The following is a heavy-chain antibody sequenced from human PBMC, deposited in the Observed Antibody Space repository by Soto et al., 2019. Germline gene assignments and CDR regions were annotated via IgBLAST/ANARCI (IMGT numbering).Heavy chain of an antibody. Sequence: GPSVKVSCKASGYTFTGYYMHWVRQAPGQGLEWMGWINPNSGGTNYAQKFQGRVTMTRDTSISTAYMELSRLRSDDTAVYYCARDGAYYDILTGWPYWGQGTLVTSPQ. CDR3: ARDGAYYDILTGWPY. CDR1: GYTFTGYY. V-gene: IGHV1-2*02. J-gene: IGHJ4*02. CDR2: INPNSGGT. D-gene: IGHD3-9*01.